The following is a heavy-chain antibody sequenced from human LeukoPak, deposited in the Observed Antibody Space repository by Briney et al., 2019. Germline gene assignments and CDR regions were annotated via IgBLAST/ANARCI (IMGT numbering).Heavy chain of an antibody. CDR3: ARGGGSYYDYYYYMDV. CDR1: GGSISSYY. V-gene: IGHV4-59*01. D-gene: IGHD1-26*01. CDR2: IYYSGST. J-gene: IGHJ6*03. Sequence: SETLSLTCTVSGGSISSYYWSWIRQPPGKGLEWIGYIYYSGSTNYNPSLKSRVTISVDTSKNQFSLKLSSVIAADTAVYYCARGGGSYYDYYYYMDVWGKGTTVTVSS.